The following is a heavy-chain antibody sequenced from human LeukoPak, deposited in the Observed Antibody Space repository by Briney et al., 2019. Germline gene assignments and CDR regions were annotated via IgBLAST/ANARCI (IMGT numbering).Heavy chain of an antibody. J-gene: IGHJ5*02. D-gene: IGHD3-10*01. V-gene: IGHV3-23*01. CDR3: AKDFRAKSGSGSYGWFDP. Sequence: PGGSRRLSCVASEFTFNNYTMAWVRQGPGKGLEWVSSISGSGGNTYYADSVKGRFTISRDNSKNTLYLQMNSLRADDTAVYYCAKDFRAKSGSGSYGWFDPWGQGTLVTVSS. CDR1: EFTFNNYT. CDR2: ISGSGGNT.